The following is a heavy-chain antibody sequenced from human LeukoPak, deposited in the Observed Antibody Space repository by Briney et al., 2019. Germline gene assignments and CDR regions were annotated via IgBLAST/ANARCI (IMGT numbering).Heavy chain of an antibody. J-gene: IGHJ4*02. CDR2: INPNSGGT. CDR3: ARVTGYSSGWYHDY. Sequence: ASVKVSCKASGYTFTGYYMHWVRQAPGQGLEWMGWINPNSGGTNYAQKFQGRVTMTRDASISTAYMELRSLRSDDTAVYYCARVTGYSSGWYHDYWGQGTLVTVSS. D-gene: IGHD6-19*01. V-gene: IGHV1-2*02. CDR1: GYTFTGYY.